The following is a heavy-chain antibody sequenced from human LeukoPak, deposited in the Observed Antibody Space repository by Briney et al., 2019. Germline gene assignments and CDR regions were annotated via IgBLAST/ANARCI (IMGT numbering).Heavy chain of an antibody. J-gene: IGHJ6*02. CDR3: AKELVVPAAMKGYYYGMDV. CDR1: GFTFSSYG. D-gene: IGHD2-2*01. V-gene: IGHV3-30*18. CDR2: ISYDGSNK. Sequence: GGSLRLSCAASGFTFSSYGMPWVRQAPGKGLEWVAVISYDGSNKYYADSVKGRFTISRDNSKNTLYLQMNSLRAEDTAVYYCAKELVVPAAMKGYYYGMDVWGQGTTVTVSS.